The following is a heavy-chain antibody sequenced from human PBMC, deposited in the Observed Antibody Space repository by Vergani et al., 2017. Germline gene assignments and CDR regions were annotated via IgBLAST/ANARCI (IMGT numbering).Heavy chain of an antibody. V-gene: IGHV4-34*01. Sequence: QAQLQQWGAGLLKPSETLSLTCAIYGGSFNDYWWTWIRQPPGKGLEWIGEIRHDGITHYSPSLKSRVTISIDTSTHQFSLNLRAVTAADTAVYYCSREGYCTNGVCFTLFDVWGQGALVTVSS. CDR2: IRHDGIT. CDR3: SREGYCTNGVCFTLFDV. CDR1: GGSFNDYW. J-gene: IGHJ4*02. D-gene: IGHD2-8*01.